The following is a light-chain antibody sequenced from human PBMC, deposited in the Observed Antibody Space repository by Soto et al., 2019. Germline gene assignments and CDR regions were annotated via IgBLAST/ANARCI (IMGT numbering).Light chain of an antibody. CDR1: QGIDTS. J-gene: IGKJ1*01. Sequence: ILLTQSPSSLSASVGDRVIITGRASQGIDTSLAWYQQKPGKAPKLLIYAASNFQSGVPSRFSGSGSGTEFTLTITSLQPDDFATYYCQQYHTSWTFGQGTKVDIK. CDR2: AAS. V-gene: IGKV1-9*01. CDR3: QQYHTSWT.